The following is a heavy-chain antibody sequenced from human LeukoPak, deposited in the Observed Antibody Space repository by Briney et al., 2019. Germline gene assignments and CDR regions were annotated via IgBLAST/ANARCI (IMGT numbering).Heavy chain of an antibody. CDR2: INPNSGGT. Sequence: ASVKVSCKASGYTFTGYYMHWVRQAPGQGLEWMGWINPNSGGTNYAQKFQGRVTMTRDMSTSTVYMELSSLRSEDTAVYYCARDREDLTAMVTNGYNWFDPWGQGTLVTVSS. V-gene: IGHV1-2*02. J-gene: IGHJ5*02. CDR1: GYTFTGYY. D-gene: IGHD5-18*01. CDR3: ARDREDLTAMVTNGYNWFDP.